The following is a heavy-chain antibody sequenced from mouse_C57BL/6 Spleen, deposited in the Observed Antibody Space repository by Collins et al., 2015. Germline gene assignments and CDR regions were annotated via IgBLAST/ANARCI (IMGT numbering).Heavy chain of an antibody. Sequence: QAYLQQSGAELVRPGASVKMSCKASGYTFTSYNMHWVKQTPRQGLEWIGAIYPGNGDTSYNQKFKGKATLTVDKSSSTAYMQLSSLTSEDSAVYFCARDRYYGNYYHAMDYWGQGTSVTVSS. CDR2: IYPGNGDT. V-gene: IGHV1-12*01. CDR1: GYTFTSYN. J-gene: IGHJ4*01. CDR3: ARDRYYGNYYHAMDY. D-gene: IGHD2-1*01.